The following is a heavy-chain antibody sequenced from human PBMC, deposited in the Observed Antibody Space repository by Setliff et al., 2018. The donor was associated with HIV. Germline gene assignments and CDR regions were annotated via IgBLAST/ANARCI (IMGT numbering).Heavy chain of an antibody. CDR1: DASFSSGSYY. D-gene: IGHD3-16*01. V-gene: IGHV4-31*11. J-gene: IGHJ4*02. CDR2: IFHSGSN. Sequence: TLSLTCAVSDASFSSGSYYWSWIRQRPGKGLEWIGYIFHSGSNSSNPSLNSRITISIDTSKNQFSLKLRSVTAADTAVYYCARSYSGPGYAYFDYWGQGTLVTVSS. CDR3: ARSYSGPGYAYFDY.